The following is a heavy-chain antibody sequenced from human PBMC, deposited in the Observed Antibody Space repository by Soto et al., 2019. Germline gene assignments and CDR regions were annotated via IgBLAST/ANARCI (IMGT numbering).Heavy chain of an antibody. CDR3: TTEAAAPYNWFDP. Sequence: PGGSLRLSCAASGFTFGDAGMSWVRQEPGKGLEWVGRIKSKTDGGTTDYAAPVKGRFTISRDDSKNTLYLQMNSLKTEDTAVYYCTTEAAAPYNWFDPWGQGTLVTVSS. CDR2: IKSKTDGGTT. D-gene: IGHD6-13*01. CDR1: GFTFGDAG. J-gene: IGHJ5*02. V-gene: IGHV3-15*01.